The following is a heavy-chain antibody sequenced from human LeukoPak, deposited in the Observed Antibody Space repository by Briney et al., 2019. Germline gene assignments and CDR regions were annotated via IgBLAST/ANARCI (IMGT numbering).Heavy chain of an antibody. CDR1: GGSISSYY. CDR2: IYDSGST. V-gene: IGHV4-59*01. D-gene: IGHD5-18*01. CDR3: ARAQIQLWPGWGYYYMDV. J-gene: IGHJ6*03. Sequence: PSETLSLTCTVSGGSISSYYWSWIRQPPGKGLEWIGYIYDSGSTNYNPSLKSRVTISVDTSKNQFSLKLSSVTAADTAVYYCARAQIQLWPGWGYYYMDVWGKGTTVTVSS.